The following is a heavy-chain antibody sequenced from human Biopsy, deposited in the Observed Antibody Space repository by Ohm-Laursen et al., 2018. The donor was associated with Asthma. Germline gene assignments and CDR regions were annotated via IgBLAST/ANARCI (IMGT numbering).Heavy chain of an antibody. D-gene: IGHD3-3*02. CDR3: ARTFHFWSPYRAEHYQL. J-gene: IGHJ1*01. V-gene: IGHV3-7*01. CDR1: GFTFGDYW. CDR2: IKHDGTEK. Sequence: SLRLSCTASGFTFGDYWMSWVRQVPGKGLEWVANIKHDGTEKNHVDSLKGRFTISRDNAKNSLYPQMNSLRAEDTAVYYCARTFHFWSPYRAEHYQLWGQGTLVTVSS.